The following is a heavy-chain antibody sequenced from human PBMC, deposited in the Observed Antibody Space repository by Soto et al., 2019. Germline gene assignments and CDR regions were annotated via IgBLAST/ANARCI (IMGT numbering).Heavy chain of an antibody. Sequence: SETLSLTCAVYGGSFSGYYWSWIRQPPGKGLEWIGEINHSGSTNYNPSLKSRVTISVDTSKNQFSLKLSSVTAADTAVYYCPRAPGYCSRNSCHNFDYWAQGTLVNVS. CDR1: GGSFSGYY. J-gene: IGHJ4*02. V-gene: IGHV4-34*01. CDR3: PRAPGYCSRNSCHNFDY. CDR2: INHSGST. D-gene: IGHD2-2*01.